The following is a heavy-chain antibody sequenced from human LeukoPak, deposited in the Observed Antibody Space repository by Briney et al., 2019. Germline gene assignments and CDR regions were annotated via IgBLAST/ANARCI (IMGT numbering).Heavy chain of an antibody. Sequence: SETLSLTCTVSGGSISSYYWSWTRQPPGKGLEWIGYIYYSGSTNYNPSLKSRVTISVDTSKNQFSLKLSSVTAADTAVYYCARAAAAGKALDNWFDPWGQGTLVTVSS. CDR1: GGSISSYY. CDR2: IYYSGST. J-gene: IGHJ5*02. D-gene: IGHD6-13*01. V-gene: IGHV4-59*01. CDR3: ARAAAAGKALDNWFDP.